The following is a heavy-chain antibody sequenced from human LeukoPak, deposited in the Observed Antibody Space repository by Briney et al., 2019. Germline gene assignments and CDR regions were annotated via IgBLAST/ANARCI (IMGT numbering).Heavy chain of an antibody. J-gene: IGHJ4*02. D-gene: IGHD4-11*01. CDR3: ATADDYSNYPDY. CDR2: IIPIFGTA. CDR1: GGTFSSYA. Sequence: ASVKVSCKASGGTFSSYAISWVRQAPGQGLEWMGGIIPIFGTANYAQKFQGRVTITADESTSTAYMELSSLRSEDTAVYYCATADDYSNYPDYWGQGTLVTVSS. V-gene: IGHV1-69*13.